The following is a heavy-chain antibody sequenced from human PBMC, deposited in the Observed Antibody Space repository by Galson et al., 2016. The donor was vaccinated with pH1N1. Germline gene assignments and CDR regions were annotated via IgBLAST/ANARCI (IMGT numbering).Heavy chain of an antibody. D-gene: IGHD4-17*01. V-gene: IGHV1-69*01. CDR1: GGSFGRHA. J-gene: IGHJ4*02. Sequence: QSGAEVKKPGSSVKVSCKSSGGSFGRHAINWVRQAPGQGLEWMGGIIPLFGIINYAQNFQGRVTISADEPTQTASLELSSLECEDTAIYFCAAAGFGAYKFDYWGQGTLVIVSS. CDR2: IIPLFGII. CDR3: AAAGFGAYKFDY.